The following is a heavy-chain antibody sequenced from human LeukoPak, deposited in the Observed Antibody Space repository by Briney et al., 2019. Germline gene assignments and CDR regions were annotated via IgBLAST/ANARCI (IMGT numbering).Heavy chain of an antibody. D-gene: IGHD5-12*01. CDR3: ARGPNIVATIGRPSSGWSN. V-gene: IGHV4-34*01. CDR1: GGAFSGYY. J-gene: IGHJ4*02. CDR2: INHSGST. Sequence: SETLSLTCAVYGGAFSGYYWSWIRQPPAKGLEWIGEINHSGSTNYNPSLKSRVTISVDTSKNQFSLKLSSVTAADTAVYYCARGPNIVATIGRPSSGWSNWGQGTLVTVSS.